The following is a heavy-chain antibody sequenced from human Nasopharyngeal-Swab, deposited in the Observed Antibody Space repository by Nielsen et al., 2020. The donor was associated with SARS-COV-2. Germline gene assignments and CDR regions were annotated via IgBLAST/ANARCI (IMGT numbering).Heavy chain of an antibody. D-gene: IGHD1-26*01. V-gene: IGHV5-51*01. J-gene: IGHJ6*02. CDR2: IYPGDSNT. CDR1: GSSFTTYW. CDR3: ARPMRPMGHYYFGMDV. Sequence: GESLKISCQGSGSSFTTYWIGWVRKMPGKGLEWMGIIYPGDSNTRYSPSFQGQVTISVDKYSSTAYLQWSSLKASDTAIYYCARPMRPMGHYYFGMDVWGQGTTVTVSS.